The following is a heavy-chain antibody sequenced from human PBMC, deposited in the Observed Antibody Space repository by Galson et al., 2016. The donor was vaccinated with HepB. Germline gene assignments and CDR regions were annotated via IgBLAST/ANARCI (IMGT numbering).Heavy chain of an antibody. D-gene: IGHD7-27*01. CDR3: ARDHLWAFDY. J-gene: IGHJ4*02. V-gene: IGHV3-23*01. CDR2: ISGDGHST. CDR1: GFTFSTYV. Sequence: SLRLSCAASGFTFSTYVMSWVRQAPGKGLEWVSGISGDGHSTYYADSVKGRFTISRDNAKNSLYLQMNSLRAEDTAVYYCARDHLWAFDYWGQGTLATVSS.